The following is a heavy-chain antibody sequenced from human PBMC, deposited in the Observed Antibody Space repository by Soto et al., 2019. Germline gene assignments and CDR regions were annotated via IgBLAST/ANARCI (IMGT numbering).Heavy chain of an antibody. CDR3: ARDLPTMDV. J-gene: IGHJ6*02. CDR2: INPSGGST. V-gene: IGHV1-46*01. Sequence: VKVSCKASAYTFTGYCMHWVRQARGQGLEWMGIINPSGGSTSYAQKLQGRVTMTTDTSTSTAYMELRSLISDDTAVYYCARDLPTMDVWGQGTTVTVSS. CDR1: AYTFTGYC.